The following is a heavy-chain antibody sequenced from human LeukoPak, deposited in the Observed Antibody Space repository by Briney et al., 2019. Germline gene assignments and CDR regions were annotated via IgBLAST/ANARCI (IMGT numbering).Heavy chain of an antibody. CDR2: MNPNSGNT. J-gene: IGHJ6*03. D-gene: IGHD6-19*01. CDR1: GYTFTSYD. V-gene: IGHV1-8*03. Sequence: ASVKVSCKASGYTFTSYDINWVRQATGQGLEWMGWMNPNSGNTGYAQKFQGRVTITRNTSISTAYMELSSLRSEDTAVYYCARRAVAGTIVDYYYMDVWGKGTTVTVSS. CDR3: ARRAVAGTIVDYYYMDV.